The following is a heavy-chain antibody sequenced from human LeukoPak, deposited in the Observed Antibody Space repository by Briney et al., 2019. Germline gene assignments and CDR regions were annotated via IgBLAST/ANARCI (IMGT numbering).Heavy chain of an antibody. Sequence: GGSLRLSCAASGFTFSSYAMHWVRQAPGEGLEWVAVISYDGSNKYYADSVKGRFTISRDNSKNTLYLQMNSLRAEDTAVYYCARVPLTGTTWGAHDYWGQGTLVTVSS. CDR1: GFTFSSYA. CDR2: ISYDGSNK. V-gene: IGHV3-30-3*01. D-gene: IGHD1-20*01. J-gene: IGHJ4*02. CDR3: ARVPLTGTTWGAHDY.